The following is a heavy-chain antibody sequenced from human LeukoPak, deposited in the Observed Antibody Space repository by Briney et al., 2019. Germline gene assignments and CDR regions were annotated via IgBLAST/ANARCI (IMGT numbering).Heavy chain of an antibody. CDR1: GFTFSSYS. J-gene: IGHJ4*02. CDR3: ARDYYDSSGLSDY. Sequence: GGSLRLSCAASGFTFSSYSMNWVRQAPGKGLEWVSYISSSSSTIYYADSVKGRFTISRDNAKNSLYLQMNSLRAEDTAVYYCARDYYDSSGLSDYWGQGTLVTVSS. CDR2: ISSSSSTI. D-gene: IGHD3-22*01. V-gene: IGHV3-48*04.